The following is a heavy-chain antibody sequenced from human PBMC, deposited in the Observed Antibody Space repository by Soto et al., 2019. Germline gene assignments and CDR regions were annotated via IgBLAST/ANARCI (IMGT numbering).Heavy chain of an antibody. V-gene: IGHV3-33*01. CDR2: IWYDGSNK. D-gene: IGHD5-12*01. Sequence: GGSLRLSCAASGFTFSSYGMHWVRQAPGKGLEWVAVIWYDGSNKYYADSVKGRFTISRDNSKNTLYLQMNSPRAEDTAVYYCAREGYSGYDSSYAFDIWGQGTMVTVSS. CDR3: AREGYSGYDSSYAFDI. J-gene: IGHJ3*02. CDR1: GFTFSSYG.